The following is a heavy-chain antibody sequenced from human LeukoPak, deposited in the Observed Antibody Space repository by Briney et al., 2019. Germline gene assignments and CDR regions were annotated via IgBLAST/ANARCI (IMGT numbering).Heavy chain of an antibody. CDR2: ISSSGSTI. CDR3: AREGYSYGSRNFDY. D-gene: IGHD5-18*01. V-gene: IGHV3-48*03. Sequence: GGSLRLSCAASGFTFSSYEMNWVRQAPGKGLEWVSYISSSGSTIYYADSVKGRFTISRDNAKNSLYLQMNSLRAEDTAVYYCAREGYSYGSRNFDYWGQGTLVTVSS. CDR1: GFTFSSYE. J-gene: IGHJ4*02.